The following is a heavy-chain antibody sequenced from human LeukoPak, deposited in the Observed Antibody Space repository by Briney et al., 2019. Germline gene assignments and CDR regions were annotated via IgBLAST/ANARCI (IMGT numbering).Heavy chain of an antibody. J-gene: IGHJ4*02. CDR3: AKSIGYCRGGSCFEVDY. CDR1: GFTFSSYS. Sequence: GGSLRLSCAASGFTFSSYSMNWVRQAPGKGLEWVASISSRSTYIYYADSVKGRFTISRDNAKNSLYLQMTSLSAEDTAVYYCAKSIGYCRGGSCFEVDYWGQGTLVTVSS. D-gene: IGHD2-15*01. V-gene: IGHV3-21*01. CDR2: ISSRSTYI.